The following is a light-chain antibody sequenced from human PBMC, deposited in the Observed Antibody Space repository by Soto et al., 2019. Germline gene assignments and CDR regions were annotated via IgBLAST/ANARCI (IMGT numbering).Light chain of an antibody. CDR1: SSNIGSNY. J-gene: IGLJ2*01. CDR2: MNN. Sequence: QSVLTQRPSSSGTPGQRVTISWSGSSSNIGSNYVYWYQQLPGTAPKLLIYMNNQRPSGVPDRFSGSKSGTSASLAISGLRSQDEADYYCAAWDDSLSVVFGGATKVTVL. V-gene: IGLV1-47*01. CDR3: AAWDDSLSVV.